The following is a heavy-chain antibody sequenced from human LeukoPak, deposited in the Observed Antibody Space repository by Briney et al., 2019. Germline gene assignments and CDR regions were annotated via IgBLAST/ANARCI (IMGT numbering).Heavy chain of an antibody. V-gene: IGHV3-21*06. CDR2: ISRSSTYI. CDR1: GFTLSNYN. D-gene: IGHD3-9*01. J-gene: IGHJ4*02. Sequence: PGGSLRLSCAASGFTLSNYNMNWVRQAPGKGLEWVSSISRSSTYIYYADSVKGRFTISRDNAKNSLYLQMNSLRAEDTAVYYCATAPYDVLTGYSPYYFDYWGQGTLVTVSS. CDR3: ATAPYDVLTGYSPYYFDY.